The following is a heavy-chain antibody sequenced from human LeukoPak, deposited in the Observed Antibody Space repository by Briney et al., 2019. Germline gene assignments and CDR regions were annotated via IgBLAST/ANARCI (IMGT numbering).Heavy chain of an antibody. CDR3: AREDYYDSSGHDY. Sequence: GWINPNSGGTNYAQKFQGRVTMTRDTSISTAYMELSRLRSDDTAVYYCAREDYYDSSGHDYWGQGTLVTVSS. J-gene: IGHJ4*02. CDR2: INPNSGGT. V-gene: IGHV1-2*02. D-gene: IGHD3-22*01.